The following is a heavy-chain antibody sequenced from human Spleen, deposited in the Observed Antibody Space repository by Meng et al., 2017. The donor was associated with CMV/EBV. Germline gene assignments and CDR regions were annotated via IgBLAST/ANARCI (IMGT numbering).Heavy chain of an antibody. Sequence: GSISRGDYSSTWIRQPPGKGLEWIGYIYYSESTYYNPSLKSRVTIPVDTSKNQFSLKLSSVTAADTAVYYCARVRSIFGVVGGFDYWGQGTLVTVSS. CDR3: ARVRSIFGVVGGFDY. V-gene: IGHV4-30-4*08. CDR1: GSISRGDYS. J-gene: IGHJ4*02. D-gene: IGHD3-3*01. CDR2: IYYSEST.